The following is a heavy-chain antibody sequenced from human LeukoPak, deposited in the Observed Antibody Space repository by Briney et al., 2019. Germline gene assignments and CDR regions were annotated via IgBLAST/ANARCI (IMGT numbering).Heavy chain of an antibody. CDR2: ICPGDSDT. CDR1: GYSFTSYW. Sequence: GESLKISCKGSGYSFTSYWIGWVRQMPGKGLEWMGIICPGDSDTTYSPSFQGQVTISADKSISTAYLQWSSLKASDTAMYYCARVAMVRGAWDWFDPWGQGTLVTVSS. D-gene: IGHD3-10*01. V-gene: IGHV5-51*01. J-gene: IGHJ5*02. CDR3: ARVAMVRGAWDWFDP.